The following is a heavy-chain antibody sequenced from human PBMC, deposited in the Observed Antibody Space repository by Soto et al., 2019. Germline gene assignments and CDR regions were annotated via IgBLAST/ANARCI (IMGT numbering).Heavy chain of an antibody. CDR1: GGSISSGGYS. D-gene: IGHD3-10*01. J-gene: IGHJ4*02. CDR2: IYYSGST. V-gene: IGHV4-31*03. CDR3: ASIVSSAHGEFSD. Sequence: QVQLQESGPGLVKPSQTLSLTCTVSGGSISSGGYSWSWIRQHPGKGLEWIGYIYYSGSTYYNPSLTSRVTISVDTSKNQCSLKLSSVTAADTAVYYCASIVSSAHGEFSDWGQGTLVTVSS.